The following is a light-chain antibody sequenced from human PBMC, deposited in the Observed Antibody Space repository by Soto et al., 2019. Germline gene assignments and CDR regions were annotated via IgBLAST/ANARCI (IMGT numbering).Light chain of an antibody. CDR1: QGISSF. CDR3: QPYRRYPAS. Sequence: DIQMTQSPSSLSASVGYRFTITCRTRQGISSFLAWFQQKPGKDPKSLISDASTLQSGVSSSFSGSGSDTHFTLNISILQPENFSTSSCQPYRRYPASVGQGTKVEIK. CDR2: DAS. V-gene: IGKV1-16*01. J-gene: IGKJ1*01.